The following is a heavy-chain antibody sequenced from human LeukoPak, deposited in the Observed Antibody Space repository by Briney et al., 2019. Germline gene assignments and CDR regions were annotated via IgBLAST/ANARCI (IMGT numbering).Heavy chain of an antibody. CDR2: INPNGGGT. CDR1: GYTFTGYY. D-gene: IGHD2-2*01. V-gene: IGHV1-2*02. CDR3: ARDIVVPAADRNWFDP. Sequence: ASVKVSCKASGYTFTGYYMHWVRQAPGQGLEWMGWINPNGGGTNYAQKFQGRVTMTRDTSISTAYMELSRLRSDDTAVYYCARDIVVPAADRNWFDPWGQGTLVTVSS. J-gene: IGHJ5*02.